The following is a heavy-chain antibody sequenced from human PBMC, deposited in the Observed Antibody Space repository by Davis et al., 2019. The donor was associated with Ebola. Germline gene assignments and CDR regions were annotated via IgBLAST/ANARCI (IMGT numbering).Heavy chain of an antibody. D-gene: IGHD3-10*01. J-gene: IGHJ6*02. CDR3: ARDNVWFRELSVYYYGMDV. CDR1: GGTFSSYA. V-gene: IGHV1-69*04. CDR2: IIPILGIA. Sequence: SVKVSCKASGGTFSSYAISWVRQAPGQGLEWMGRIIPILGIANYAQKFQGRVTITADESTSTAYMELSSLRSEDTAVYYCARDNVWFRELSVYYYGMDVWGQGTTVTVSS.